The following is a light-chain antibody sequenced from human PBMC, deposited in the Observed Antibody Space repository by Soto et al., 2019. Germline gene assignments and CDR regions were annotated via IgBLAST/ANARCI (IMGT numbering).Light chain of an antibody. J-gene: IGKJ5*01. CDR3: QQHETLIT. V-gene: IGKV3-15*01. CDR2: GAS. Sequence: EIVMTQSPATLSVSPGERATLSCRASQSVSSNLAWYQQKPGQAPRLLIYGASTRATGIPSRFSVIVSGTDFTLTISRLEPEDFAVYYCQQHETLITFGQGTRLEI. CDR1: QSVSSN.